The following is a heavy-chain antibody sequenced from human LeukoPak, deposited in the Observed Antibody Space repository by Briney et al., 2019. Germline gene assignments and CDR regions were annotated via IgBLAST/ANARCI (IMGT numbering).Heavy chain of an antibody. V-gene: IGHV3-49*03. CDR1: GFTFGDYS. CDR3: TSAQVSPDAFDI. CDR2: IRSKAYGGTI. D-gene: IGHD3-22*01. J-gene: IGHJ3*02. Sequence: GGSLRLSCTASGFTFGDYSMSWFRQAPGKGLEWVGFIRSKAYGGTIQYAASVRGRFTISRDDSKSIAYLQMDSLKTEDTAMYYCTSAQVSPDAFDIWGQGTMVTVSS.